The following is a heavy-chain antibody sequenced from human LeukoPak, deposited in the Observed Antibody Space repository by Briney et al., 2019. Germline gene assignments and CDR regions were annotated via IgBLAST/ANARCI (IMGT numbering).Heavy chain of an antibody. CDR1: GGSFSGYY. V-gene: IGHV4-34*01. CDR3: ASLGPRYYYYYMAV. J-gene: IGHJ6*03. CDR2: INHSGST. Sequence: PLETLSLTCAVYGGSFSGYYWSWIRQPPGKGLEWIGEINHSGSTNYNPSLKSRVTISVDTSKTQFSLKLSSVTAADTAVYYCASLGPRYYYYYMAVWGKGTTVTVSS.